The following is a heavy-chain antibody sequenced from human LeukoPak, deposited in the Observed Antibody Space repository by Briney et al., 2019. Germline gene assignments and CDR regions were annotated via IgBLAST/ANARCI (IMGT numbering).Heavy chain of an antibody. V-gene: IGHV5-51*01. CDR1: GYSFTSYW. D-gene: IGHD3-10*01. CDR3: ARQYYYGSGSSGYGMDV. CDR2: IYPGDSDT. Sequence: GGSLKISFKGSGYSFTSYWIGWVRPMPGKGLEGMGSIYPGDSDTRYSPSFQGQVTISADKSISTAYLQWSSLKASDTAMYYCARQYYYGSGSSGYGMDVWGQGTTVTVSS. J-gene: IGHJ6*02.